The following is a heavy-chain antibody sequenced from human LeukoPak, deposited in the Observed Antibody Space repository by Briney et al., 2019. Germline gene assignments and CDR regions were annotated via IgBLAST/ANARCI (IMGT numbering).Heavy chain of an antibody. CDR2: IYYSGST. J-gene: IGHJ3*02. D-gene: IGHD3-9*01. Sequence: SETLSLTCTVSGGSISSYYWSWIRQPPGKGLEWIGYIYYSGSTNYNPSLKSRVTISVDTSRNQCSLKLSSVTAADTAVYHCARGRRYSGVHDALDIWGQGTMVTVSS. CDR3: ARGRRYSGVHDALDI. V-gene: IGHV4-59*01. CDR1: GGSISSYY.